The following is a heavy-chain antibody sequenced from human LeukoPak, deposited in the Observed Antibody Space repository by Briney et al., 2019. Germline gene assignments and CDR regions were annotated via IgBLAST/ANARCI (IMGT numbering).Heavy chain of an antibody. CDR1: GGSISSGGYS. V-gene: IGHV4-30-2*01. J-gene: IGHJ3*02. D-gene: IGHD3-22*01. CDR3: ARPDSSGQIDHAFDI. CDR2: IYHSGST. Sequence: SQTLSLTCAVSGGSISSGGYSWSWIRQPPGKGLEWIGYIYHSGSTYYNPSLKSRVTISVDTSKNQFSLKLSSVTAADTAVYYCARPDSSGQIDHAFDIWGQGTMVTVSS.